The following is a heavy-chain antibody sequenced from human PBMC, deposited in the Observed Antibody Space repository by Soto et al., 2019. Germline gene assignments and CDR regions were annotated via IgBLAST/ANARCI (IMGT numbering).Heavy chain of an antibody. CDR3: ARLPIEHRSFDY. CDR1: GGSISSYY. Sequence: PSETLSLTCTVSGGSISSYYWSWIRQPPGKGLEWIGYIYYSGSTFYNPSLRSRVTISVDTSKNRFSLNLSSVTAADTALYYCARLPIEHRSFDYWGHGTLVTVSS. J-gene: IGHJ4*01. V-gene: IGHV4-59*08. D-gene: IGHD3-22*01. CDR2: IYYSGST.